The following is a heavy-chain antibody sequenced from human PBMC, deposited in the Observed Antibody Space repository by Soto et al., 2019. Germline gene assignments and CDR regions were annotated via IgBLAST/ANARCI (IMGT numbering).Heavy chain of an antibody. CDR2: ISAYNGNT. CDR3: AGVKITFGGVIVGAYYGMDV. CDR1: GYTFTSYG. D-gene: IGHD3-16*02. V-gene: IGHV1-18*01. Sequence: QVQLVQSGAEVKKPGASVKVSCKASGYTFTSYGISWVRQAPGQGLEWMGWISAYNGNTNYAQKLQGSGNRTTDTCTSTAYMELRSLRSDDTAVYYCAGVKITFGGVIVGAYYGMDVWGQGTTVTVSS. J-gene: IGHJ6*02.